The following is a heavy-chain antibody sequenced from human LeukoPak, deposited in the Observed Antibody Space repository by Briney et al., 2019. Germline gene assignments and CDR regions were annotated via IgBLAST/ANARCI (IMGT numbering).Heavy chain of an antibody. D-gene: IGHD6-19*01. CDR1: GFTFSSYE. V-gene: IGHV3-48*03. Sequence: GGSLRLSCAASGFTFSSYEMNWVRQAPGKGLEWVSYISSSGSTIYYADSVKGRFTISGDNAKNSLYLQVNSLRAEDTAVYYCARDLGVAEEEFDIWGQGTMVTVSS. CDR3: ARDLGVAEEEFDI. CDR2: ISSSGSTI. J-gene: IGHJ3*02.